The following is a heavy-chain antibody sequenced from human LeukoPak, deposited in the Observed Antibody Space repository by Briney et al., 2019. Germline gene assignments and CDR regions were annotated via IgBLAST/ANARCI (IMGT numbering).Heavy chain of an antibody. J-gene: IGHJ4*02. Sequence: ASVKVSCKASGYTFTGYYMHWVRQAPGQGLEWMGWINPNSGGTNYAQKFQGRVTMTRDTSISTDYMELSRQRSDATVVYYCARETVYYDILTGHRLVDYWGQGTLVTVSS. CDR2: INPNSGGT. D-gene: IGHD3-9*01. V-gene: IGHV1-2*02. CDR3: ARETVYYDILTGHRLVDY. CDR1: GYTFTGYY.